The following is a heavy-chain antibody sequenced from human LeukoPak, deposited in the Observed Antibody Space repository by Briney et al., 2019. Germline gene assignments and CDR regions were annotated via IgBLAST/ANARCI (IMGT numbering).Heavy chain of an antibody. CDR1: GASISSGSYY. D-gene: IGHD3-22*01. Sequence: SQTLSLTCNVSGASISSGSYYWGWIRQPPGKGLEWIGSGSTYYNPSLKSRVTISVDTSKNQFSLKLSSVTAADTAVYFCASPRGDDSGGYYTWYFQHWGQGILVTVSS. CDR3: ASPRGDDSGGYYTWYFQH. CDR2: SGST. J-gene: IGHJ1*01. V-gene: IGHV4-39*07.